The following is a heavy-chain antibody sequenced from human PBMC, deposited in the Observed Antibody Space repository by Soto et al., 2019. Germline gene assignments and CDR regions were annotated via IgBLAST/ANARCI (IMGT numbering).Heavy chain of an antibody. CDR2: INPNNGGT. V-gene: IGHV1-2*02. J-gene: IGHJ4*02. CDR3: AREAHYDFWSGYDY. Sequence: QVQLVQSGAEVKKPGASVKVSCKASGYTFTGYYMHWVRQAPGQGLEWMGWINPNNGGTNYAQKFQGRVTMTRDTSISTAYMELSRLRSDDTAVYYCAREAHYDFWSGYDYWGQGTLVTVSS. D-gene: IGHD3-3*01. CDR1: GYTFTGYY.